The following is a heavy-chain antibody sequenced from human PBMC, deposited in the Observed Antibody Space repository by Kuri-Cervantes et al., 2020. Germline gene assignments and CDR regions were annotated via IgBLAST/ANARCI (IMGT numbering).Heavy chain of an antibody. J-gene: IGHJ6*02. CDR2: ISSSSSTI. Sequence: GGSLRLSCAASGFTFSSYSMNWVRQAPGKGLEWVSYISSSSSTIYYADSVKGRFTISRDNAKNTLYLQMNSLRAEDTAVYYCAKGEDTAMVQGHGMDVWGQGTTVTVSS. CDR3: AKGEDTAMVQGHGMDV. V-gene: IGHV3-48*01. D-gene: IGHD5-18*01. CDR1: GFTFSSYS.